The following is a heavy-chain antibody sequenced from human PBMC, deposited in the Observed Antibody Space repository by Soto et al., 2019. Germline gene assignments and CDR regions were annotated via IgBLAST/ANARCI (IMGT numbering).Heavy chain of an antibody. CDR1: GDNFATYW. CDR2: IYPANSDI. V-gene: IGHV5-51*01. J-gene: IGHJ5*02. CDR3: ARRLYFDTWFDP. Sequence: PGESLKISCKGSGDNFATYWIVWVRQVPGRGPEWMAIIYPANSDIRYSPSFQGQITISADKSINTAYLQWNSLKASDTAMYYCARRLYFDTWFDPWGQGTLVTVS. D-gene: IGHD3-9*01.